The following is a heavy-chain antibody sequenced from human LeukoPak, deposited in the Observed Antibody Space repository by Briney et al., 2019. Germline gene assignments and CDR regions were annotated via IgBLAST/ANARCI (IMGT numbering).Heavy chain of an antibody. J-gene: IGHJ4*02. CDR1: GFTFSNYW. Sequence: PGGSLTLSCAASGFTFSNYWMNWVRQAPGQGLVWLSRINDAGRDTSYADSVKGRFTSSRDNAKNTLYLQMNSLRAEDTAVYYCTRIRVGAHQLEYWGQGTLVTVSS. D-gene: IGHD1-26*01. CDR2: INDAGRDT. CDR3: TRIRVGAHQLEY. V-gene: IGHV3-74*01.